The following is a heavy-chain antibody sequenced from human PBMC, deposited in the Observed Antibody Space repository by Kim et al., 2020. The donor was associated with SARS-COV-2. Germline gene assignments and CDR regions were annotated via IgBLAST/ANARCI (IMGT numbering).Heavy chain of an antibody. V-gene: IGHV1-2*06. J-gene: IGHJ4*01. CDR1: GYTFSGYY. CDR2: INPNSGDT. Sequence: ASVKVSCKASGYTFSGYYLHWVRQAPGQGLEWMGRINPNSGDTNYAQKFQDRVTMTSDTSLSTAYMDLSRLRSDDSAIYYCARDGSGYCSSGSCYHFDYW. D-gene: IGHD2-15*01. CDR3: ARDGSGYCSSGSCYHFDY.